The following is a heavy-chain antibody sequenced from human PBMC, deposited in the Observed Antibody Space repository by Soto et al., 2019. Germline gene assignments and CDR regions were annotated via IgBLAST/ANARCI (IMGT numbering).Heavy chain of an antibody. Sequence: GGSLRLSCAASGFTFSSYAMSWVRQAAGEGLGWVSAISGRVGRTYYADSVKGRFTISRDNSKNTLYLQMNSLRAEDTAVYYCAKDWPEYYYDSSGYLTHLDYWGQGTLVTVSS. V-gene: IGHV3-23*01. CDR1: GFTFSSYA. CDR2: ISGRVGRT. CDR3: AKDWPEYYYDSSGYLTHLDY. J-gene: IGHJ4*02. D-gene: IGHD3-22*01.